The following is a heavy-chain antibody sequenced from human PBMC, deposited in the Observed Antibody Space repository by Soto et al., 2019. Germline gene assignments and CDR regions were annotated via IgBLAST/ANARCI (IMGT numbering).Heavy chain of an antibody. Sequence: QVQLVQSGAEVKKPGASVRISCKASGYTFTDYYLHWVRQAPGQGLEWMGIMNPSGGVTSYAQKSQGRVAVTKETSTSTVYLQMRSLRPPDTSVYYCASAEAGPTTTYYYGYVDVWGKGTAVTLSS. CDR2: MNPSGGVT. CDR3: ASAEAGPTTTYYYGYVDV. CDR1: GYTFTDYY. J-gene: IGHJ6*03. D-gene: IGHD1-26*01. V-gene: IGHV1-46*03.